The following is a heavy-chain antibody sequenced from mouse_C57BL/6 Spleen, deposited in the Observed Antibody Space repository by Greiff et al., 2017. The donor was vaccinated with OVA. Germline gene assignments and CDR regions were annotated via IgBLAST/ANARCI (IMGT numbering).Heavy chain of an antibody. J-gene: IGHJ2*01. Sequence: EVQRVESGAELVRPGASVKLSCTASGFNIKDDYMHWVKQRPEQGLEWIGWIDPENGDTEYASKFQGKATITADTSSNTAYLQLSSLTSEDTAVYYCTTVATGDFDYWGQGTTLTVSS. V-gene: IGHV14-4*01. D-gene: IGHD6-1*01. CDR3: TTVATGDFDY. CDR1: GFNIKDDY. CDR2: IDPENGDT.